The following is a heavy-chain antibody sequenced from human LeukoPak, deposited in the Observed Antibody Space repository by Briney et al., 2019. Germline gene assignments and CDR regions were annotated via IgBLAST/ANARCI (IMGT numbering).Heavy chain of an antibody. J-gene: IGHJ2*01. CDR2: ISSRSSYI. CDR1: GFTVSSKY. Sequence: EGSLRLSCTASGFTVSSKYMNWVRQAPGKGLEWVSSISSRSSYIYYEDSLKGRFTISRDNAKNSLYLQMTGLRVEDTAMYFCARDLGDIVLEPPSIHFDLWGRGTLVTVSS. D-gene: IGHD2-2*01. CDR3: ARDLGDIVLEPPSIHFDL. V-gene: IGHV3-21*01.